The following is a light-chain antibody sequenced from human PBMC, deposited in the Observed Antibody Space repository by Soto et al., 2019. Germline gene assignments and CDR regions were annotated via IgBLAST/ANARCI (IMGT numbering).Light chain of an antibody. CDR1: SGHSSYA. J-gene: IGLJ1*01. Sequence: QLVLTQSPSASASLGASVKLTCTLSSGHSSYAIAWHQQQPEKGPRYLMKLNSDGSHSRGDGIPDRFSGSSSGAERYLTISSLQSEDEADYYCQAWGTDTYNYVFGTGTKLTVL. CDR2: LNSDGSH. CDR3: QAWGTDTYNYV. V-gene: IGLV4-69*01.